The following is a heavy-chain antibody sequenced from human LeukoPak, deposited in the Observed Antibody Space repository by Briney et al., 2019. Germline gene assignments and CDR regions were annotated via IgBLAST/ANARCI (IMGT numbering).Heavy chain of an antibody. Sequence: TGGSLRLSCAASAFTFSLYAMSWVRQAPGKGLEWISTISGSGDNTYYAESVKGRFTISRDNSKNTLYLQMNSLRADDTAVYYCARARATVTRISSFDIWGQGTMVTVSS. J-gene: IGHJ3*02. CDR3: ARARATVTRISSFDI. V-gene: IGHV3-23*01. D-gene: IGHD4-17*01. CDR1: AFTFSLYA. CDR2: ISGSGDNT.